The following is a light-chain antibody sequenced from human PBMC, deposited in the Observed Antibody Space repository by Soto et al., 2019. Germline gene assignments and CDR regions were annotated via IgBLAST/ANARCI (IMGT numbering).Light chain of an antibody. Sequence: QSVLTQPPSASGSPGQSVTISCTGTSSDVGLYNFVSWYQKYPGKAPKLTIYDVTKRPSGVPDRFSGSKSGNTASLTVSGLQAEDEADYYCSSYAGFNKVVFGGGTKLTVL. CDR2: DVT. V-gene: IGLV2-8*01. CDR3: SSYAGFNKVV. J-gene: IGLJ2*01. CDR1: SSDVGLYNF.